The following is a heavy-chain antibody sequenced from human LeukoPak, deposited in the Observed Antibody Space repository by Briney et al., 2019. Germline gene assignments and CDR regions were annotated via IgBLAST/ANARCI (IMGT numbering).Heavy chain of an antibody. CDR2: VSSSSTTI. CDR3: ASAGGGSSGWYDY. V-gene: IGHV3-48*02. D-gene: IGHD6-19*01. CDR1: GFTFSSYG. J-gene: IGHJ4*02. Sequence: GGSLRLSCAASGFTFSSYGMNWVRQAPGKGLEWVSYVSSSSTTISYADSVQGRFTISRDNAKNSLYLQMNSLRDEDTAVYYCASAGGGSSGWYDYWGQGTLVTVSS.